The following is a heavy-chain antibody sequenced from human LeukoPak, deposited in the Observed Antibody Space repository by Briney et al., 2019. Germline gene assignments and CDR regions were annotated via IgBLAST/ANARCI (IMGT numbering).Heavy chain of an antibody. D-gene: IGHD1-26*01. Sequence: SETLSLTCTVSGDSISRYYWNWIRQPAGKELEWIGRIHGSGTTNYNPSLKSRVYISIDKSKNQFSLRLTSVTAADTAVYYCARVDCGTYHSLEIWGQGTLVSVSS. CDR1: GDSISRYY. CDR2: IHGSGTT. CDR3: ARVDCGTYHSLEI. J-gene: IGHJ1*01. V-gene: IGHV4-4*07.